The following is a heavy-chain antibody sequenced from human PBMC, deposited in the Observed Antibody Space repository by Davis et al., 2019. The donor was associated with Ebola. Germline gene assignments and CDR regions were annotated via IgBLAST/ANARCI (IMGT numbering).Heavy chain of an antibody. D-gene: IGHD3-22*01. CDR2: ISGSGGST. CDR3: VRLAGPN. CDR1: GFTFSTYT. V-gene: IGHV3-23*01. Sequence: GESLRLSCAASGFTFSTYTMSWVRQAPGKGLEWVSAISGSGGSTFYADSVKGRFTISRDNSKNTLYLQMNGLRAEDTAVYYCVRLAGPNWGQGTLVAVSS. J-gene: IGHJ4*02.